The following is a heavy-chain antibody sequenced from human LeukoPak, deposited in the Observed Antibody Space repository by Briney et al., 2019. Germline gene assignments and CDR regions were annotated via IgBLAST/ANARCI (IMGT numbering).Heavy chain of an antibody. V-gene: IGHV1-18*01. CDR1: GYTFTSYG. Sequence: GASVKVSCKASGYTFTSYGISWVRQAPGQGLEWMGWISAYNGNTNYAQKLQGRVTMTTDTSTSTAYMELRSLRSDDTAVYYCARDHPPVTTSEVSPFDYWGQGTLVTVSS. J-gene: IGHJ4*02. CDR3: ARDHPPVTTSEVSPFDY. D-gene: IGHD4-17*01. CDR2: ISAYNGNT.